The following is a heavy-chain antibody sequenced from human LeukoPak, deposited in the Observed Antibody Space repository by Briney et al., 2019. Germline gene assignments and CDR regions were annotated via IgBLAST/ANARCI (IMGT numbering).Heavy chain of an antibody. V-gene: IGHV3-23*01. J-gene: IGHJ4*02. CDR3: AIMHPYYDGNGYWVQ. Sequence: PGGSLRLSCAAAGFTFSSYGMSWVRQAPGKGLEWVSGISVSGGSTAYADSVKGRFTISRDNPRNTLYMQMNSLRAEDTALYYCAIMHPYYDGNGYWVQWGQGTLVTVSS. CDR2: ISVSGGST. D-gene: IGHD3-22*01. CDR1: GFTFSSYG.